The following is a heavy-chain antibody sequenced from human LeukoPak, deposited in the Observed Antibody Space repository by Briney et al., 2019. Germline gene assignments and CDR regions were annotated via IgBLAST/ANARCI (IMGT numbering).Heavy chain of an antibody. CDR2: ISSSRSTI. CDR3: ARWKYDSSGYYSDY. Sequence: GGSLRLSCAASGFTFSNYAMNWVRQAPGKGLEWVSYISSSRSTIYYADSVKGRFTISSDNAKNSLCLQVNSLRDEDTAVYYCARWKYDSSGYYSDYWGQGTLVTVSS. J-gene: IGHJ4*02. CDR1: GFTFSNYA. D-gene: IGHD3-22*01. V-gene: IGHV3-48*02.